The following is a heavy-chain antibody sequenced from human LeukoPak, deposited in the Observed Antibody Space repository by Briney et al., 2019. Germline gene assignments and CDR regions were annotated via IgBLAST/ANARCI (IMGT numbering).Heavy chain of an antibody. CDR2: IYYSGST. CDR3: ARDRSGFLEWLLLFDY. Sequence: SETLSLTCTVSGGPISSSSYYWGWIRQPPGKGLEWIGSIYYSGSTYYNPSLKSRVTISVDKSKNQFSLKLSSVTAADTAVYYCARDRSGFLEWLLLFDYWGQGTLVTVSS. J-gene: IGHJ4*02. CDR1: GGPISSSSYY. V-gene: IGHV4-39*07. D-gene: IGHD3-3*01.